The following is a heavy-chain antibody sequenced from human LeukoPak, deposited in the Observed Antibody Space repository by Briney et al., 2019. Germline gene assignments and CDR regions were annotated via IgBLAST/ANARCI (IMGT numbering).Heavy chain of an antibody. CDR2: ISYDGSNK. J-gene: IGHJ4*02. CDR1: GFTFSSYA. V-gene: IGHV3-30-3*01. CDR3: AKDGTL. Sequence: GGSLRLSCAASGFTFSSYAMRWVRQAPGKGLEWVAVISYDGSNKYYADSVKGRFTISRDNSKNTLYLQMNSLRAEDTAVYYCAKDGTLWGQGTLVTVSS. D-gene: IGHD1-26*01.